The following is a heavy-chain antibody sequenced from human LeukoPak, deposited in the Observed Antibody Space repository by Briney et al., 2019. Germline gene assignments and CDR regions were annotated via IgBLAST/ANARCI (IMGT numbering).Heavy chain of an antibody. V-gene: IGHV4-61*02. CDR1: GGSISSGSYY. CDR2: IYTSGTT. Sequence: SETLSLTCNVSGGSISSGSYYWSWIRQPAGKGLEWIGRIYTSGTTNYNPSLKSRVTISVDTSKNQFSLKLSSVTAADTAVYYCARIHYYDSSGYQVDAFDIWGQGTMVTVSS. CDR3: ARIHYYDSSGYQVDAFDI. J-gene: IGHJ3*02. D-gene: IGHD3-22*01.